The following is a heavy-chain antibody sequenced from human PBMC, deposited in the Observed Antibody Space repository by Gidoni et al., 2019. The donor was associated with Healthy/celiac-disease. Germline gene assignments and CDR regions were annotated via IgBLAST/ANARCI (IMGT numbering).Heavy chain of an antibody. D-gene: IGHD1-26*01. Sequence: QVQLVESGGGLVKPGGSLRLSCAASGFTFRDYYMSWIRQAPGKGLEWVSYISSSSSYTNYADSVKGRFTISRDNAKNSLYLQMNSLRAEDTAVYYCARGEGRRRATPLGFDYWGQGTLVTVSS. CDR1: GFTFRDYY. CDR3: ARGEGRRRATPLGFDY. CDR2: ISSSSSYT. J-gene: IGHJ4*02. V-gene: IGHV3-11*06.